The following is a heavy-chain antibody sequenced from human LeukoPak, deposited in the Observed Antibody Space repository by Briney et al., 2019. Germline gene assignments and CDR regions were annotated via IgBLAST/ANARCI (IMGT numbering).Heavy chain of an antibody. CDR1: GFTFSSYE. Sequence: PGGSLRLSCAASGFTFSSYEMNWVRQAPGKGLEWVSYISSSASTINYADSVKGRFTISRDNAKNSLYLQMNSLRAEDTAVYYCARVRSPRYFDYWGQGTLVTVSS. J-gene: IGHJ4*02. CDR3: ARVRSPRYFDY. V-gene: IGHV3-48*03. CDR2: ISSSASTI.